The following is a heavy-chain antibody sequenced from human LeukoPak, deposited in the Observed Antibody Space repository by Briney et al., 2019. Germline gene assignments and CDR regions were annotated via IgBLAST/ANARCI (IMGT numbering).Heavy chain of an antibody. D-gene: IGHD3-22*01. CDR1: GDSISTSSYY. CDR2: IYYSGRT. V-gene: IGHV4-39*01. J-gene: IGHJ4*02. CDR3: ARSYYYDYRQIAY. Sequence: KPWETLSLTCTVPGDSISTSSYYWRWIRQPPGKGLEWLVSIYYSGRTYYTPSLKSRVTLSVDTSKNQFSLNLSSVTAADTAVSYCARSYYYDYRQIAYWGQGTLVTVSS.